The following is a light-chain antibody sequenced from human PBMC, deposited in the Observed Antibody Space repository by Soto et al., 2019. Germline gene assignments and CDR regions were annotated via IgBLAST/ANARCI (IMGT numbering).Light chain of an antibody. CDR3: QQRSNWPGT. CDR1: QNINNY. J-gene: IGKJ5*01. V-gene: IGKV3-11*01. Sequence: EIVMTQSPVTLSVSPGERATLSCRASQNINNYLAWYQQKPGQAPRLLIYGASNRATGIPARFSGSGSGTDFTLTISSLEPEDFAVDYCQQRSNWPGTFGQGTRLEI. CDR2: GAS.